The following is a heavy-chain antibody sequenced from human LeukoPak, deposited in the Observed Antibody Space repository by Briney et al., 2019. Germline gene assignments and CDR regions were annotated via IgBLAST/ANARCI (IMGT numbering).Heavy chain of an antibody. Sequence: PGGSLRLSCAASGFTFDDYAMHWVRQAPGKGLEWVSGISWNSGSIGYADSVKGRFTISRDNAKNSLYLQMNSLRAEDTALYYCAKDIRGYSGSYFAYWGQGTLVTVSS. D-gene: IGHD1-26*01. V-gene: IGHV3-9*01. CDR2: ISWNSGSI. CDR1: GFTFDDYA. J-gene: IGHJ4*02. CDR3: AKDIRGYSGSYFAY.